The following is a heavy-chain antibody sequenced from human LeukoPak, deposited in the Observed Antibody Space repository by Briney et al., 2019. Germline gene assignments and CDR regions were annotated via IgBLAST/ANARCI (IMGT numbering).Heavy chain of an antibody. D-gene: IGHD6-19*01. V-gene: IGHV3-33*01. J-gene: IGHJ4*02. CDR3: ARDLGSGSSSPHFDY. CDR1: GFTFNNYG. CDR2: IWYDGSNK. Sequence: PGRSLRLSCAASGFTFNNYGMHWVRQAPGKGLEWVAVIWYDGSNKYYADSVKGRFTISRDNSKNTLYLRMNSLRAEDTAVYYCARDLGSGSSSPHFDYWGQGTLVTVSS.